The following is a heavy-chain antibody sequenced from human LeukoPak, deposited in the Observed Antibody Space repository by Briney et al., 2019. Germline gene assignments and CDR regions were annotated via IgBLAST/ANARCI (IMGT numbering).Heavy chain of an antibody. J-gene: IGHJ4*02. CDR1: GFTFTSYA. Sequence: TGGSLRLSCAASGFTFTSYAMSWVRQAPGKGLEWVSVIRGSGGSTYYADSVKGRFTISRDNSKNTLYLKMNSLRAEDTAVYYCAKDDTWNRGSFDYWGQGTLVTVSS. V-gene: IGHV3-23*01. D-gene: IGHD1-1*01. CDR3: AKDDTWNRGSFDY. CDR2: IRGSGGST.